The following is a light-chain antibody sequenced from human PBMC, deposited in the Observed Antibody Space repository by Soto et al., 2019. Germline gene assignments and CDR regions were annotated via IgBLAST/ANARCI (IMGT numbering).Light chain of an antibody. V-gene: IGLV2-14*01. J-gene: IGLJ1*01. CDR2: EVT. CDR1: SSDVGAYNF. Sequence: QSALTQPASVSGSPGQSITISCTGSSSDVGAYNFVSWYQHHPGKAPKLILYEVTTRPSGVSSRFSGSKSGNTASLTISGRQAADEAHYYCSSYTSTNTTYVFGTGTKLTV. CDR3: SSYTSTNTTYV.